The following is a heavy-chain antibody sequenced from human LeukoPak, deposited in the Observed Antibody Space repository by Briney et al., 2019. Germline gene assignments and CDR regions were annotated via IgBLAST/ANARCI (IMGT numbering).Heavy chain of an antibody. CDR2: IKQDGSEK. CDR3: ASDPRINDFGY. V-gene: IGHV3-7*01. CDR1: GFTFSSYL. D-gene: IGHD3/OR15-3a*01. Sequence: GGSLRLSCAASGFTFSSYLMSWVRQAPGKGLEWVANIKQDGSEKYYVDSVKGRFTISRDNAKNSLYLQMNSLRAEDTAVYYCASDPRINDFGYWGQGTLVTVSS. J-gene: IGHJ4*02.